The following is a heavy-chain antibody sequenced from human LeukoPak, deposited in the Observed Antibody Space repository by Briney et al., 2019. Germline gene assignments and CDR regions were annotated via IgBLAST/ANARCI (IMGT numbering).Heavy chain of an antibody. CDR2: ISAYNGNT. J-gene: IGHJ3*02. CDR3: ARDLNIVVVIATLDAFDI. D-gene: IGHD2-21*01. Sequence: ASVKVSCKASGYTFTSYGISWMRQAPGQGLEWMGWISAYNGNTNYAQKLQGRVTMTTDTFTSTAYMELRSLRSDDTAVYYCARDLNIVVVIATLDAFDIWGQGTMVTVSS. V-gene: IGHV1-18*01. CDR1: GYTFTSYG.